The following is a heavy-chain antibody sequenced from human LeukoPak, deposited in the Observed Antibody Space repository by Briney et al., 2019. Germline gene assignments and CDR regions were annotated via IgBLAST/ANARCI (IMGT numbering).Heavy chain of an antibody. Sequence: PGGSLRLSCAASGFTFSSYSMNWVRQAPGKGLEWVSSISSSSSYIYYADSVKGRFTISRDNAKNSLYLQMNSLRAEDTAVYYCAVAGSGAHHYYYGMDVWGQGTTVTVSS. V-gene: IGHV3-21*01. D-gene: IGHD6-19*01. CDR1: GFTFSSYS. CDR2: ISSSSSYI. CDR3: AVAGSGAHHYYYGMDV. J-gene: IGHJ6*02.